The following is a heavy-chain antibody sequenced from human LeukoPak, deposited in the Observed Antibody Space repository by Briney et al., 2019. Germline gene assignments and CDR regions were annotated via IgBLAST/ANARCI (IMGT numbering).Heavy chain of an antibody. D-gene: IGHD4-17*01. CDR1: GYTFTGYF. CDR2: INPSGGST. CDR3: ARRAQGYGDYWFDP. J-gene: IGHJ5*02. Sequence: ASVKVSCKASGYTFTGYFIHWVRQAPGQGLEWMGIINPSGGSTSYAQKFQGRVTMTRDTSTSTVYMELSSLRSEDTAVYYCARRAQGYGDYWFDPWGQGTLVTVSS. V-gene: IGHV1-46*01.